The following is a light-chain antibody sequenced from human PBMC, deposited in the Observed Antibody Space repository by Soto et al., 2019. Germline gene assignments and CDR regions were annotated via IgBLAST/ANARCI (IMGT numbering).Light chain of an antibody. CDR3: QQYNSYSQT. CDR2: DAS. V-gene: IGKV1-17*01. CDR1: QGIRND. J-gene: IGKJ1*01. Sequence: IQMTQSPSSLSASVGDRVTITRRASQGIRNDLGWYQQKPGKAPKLLIYDASGLESGVPSRFSGSGSGTEFTLTISSLQPDDFATYCCQQYNSYSQTFGQGTKVDI.